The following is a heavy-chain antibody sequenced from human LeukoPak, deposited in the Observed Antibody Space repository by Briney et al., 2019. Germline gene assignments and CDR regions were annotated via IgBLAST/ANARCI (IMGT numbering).Heavy chain of an antibody. V-gene: IGHV1-18*01. D-gene: IGHD3-9*01. Sequence: ASVKDSCKASGYTFPSDGISWVRQAPGQGLEGMGCISTYSGNKNYAQKRQGRVTMTTDTSTSIAYMELRSLISVDTAVYYCARALSDILTGACRDEGDWFDPWGQGTLVTVSS. CDR1: GYTFPSDG. CDR3: ARALSDILTGACRDEGDWFDP. CDR2: ISTYSGNK. J-gene: IGHJ5*02.